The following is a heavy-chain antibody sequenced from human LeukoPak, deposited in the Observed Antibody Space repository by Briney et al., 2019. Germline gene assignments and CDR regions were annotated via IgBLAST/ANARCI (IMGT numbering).Heavy chain of an antibody. CDR1: GFTFSSYA. Sequence: QTGGSLRLSCAASGFTFSSYAMHWVCQAPGKGLEWVAVISYDGSNKYYADSVRGRFTISRDNSKNTVYLQMNSLRAEDTALYYCARDYYGSGSYGYFDYWGQGTLVTVSS. V-gene: IGHV3-30-3*01. CDR2: ISYDGSNK. J-gene: IGHJ4*02. CDR3: ARDYYGSGSYGYFDY. D-gene: IGHD3-10*01.